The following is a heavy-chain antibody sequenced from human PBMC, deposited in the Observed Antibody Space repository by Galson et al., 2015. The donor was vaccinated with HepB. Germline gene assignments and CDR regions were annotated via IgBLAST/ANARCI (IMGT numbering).Heavy chain of an antibody. Sequence: SLRLSCAASGFTFDDYAMHWVRQAPGKGLEWVSGISWNSGSIGYADSVKGRFTISRDNAKNSLYLQMNSLRAEDTALYYCAKGFGVQSPSTTNKNWYFDLWGRGALVTVSS. J-gene: IGHJ2*01. CDR3: AKGFGVQSPSTTNKNWYFDL. CDR2: ISWNSGSI. V-gene: IGHV3-9*01. D-gene: IGHD3-3*01. CDR1: GFTFDDYA.